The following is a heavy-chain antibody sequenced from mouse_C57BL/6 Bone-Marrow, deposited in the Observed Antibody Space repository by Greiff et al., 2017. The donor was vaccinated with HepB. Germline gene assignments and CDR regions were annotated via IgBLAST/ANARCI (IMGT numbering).Heavy chain of an antibody. Sequence: EVKLQESGPGLVKPSQSLSLTCSVTGYSITSGYYWNWIRQFPGNKLEWMGYISYDGSNNYNPSLKNRISITRDTSKNQFFLKLNSVTTEDTATYYCARVSYYDFYWGQGTTLTVSS. CDR2: ISYDGSN. CDR3: ARVSYYDFY. D-gene: IGHD2-4*01. V-gene: IGHV3-6*01. CDR1: GYSITSGYY. J-gene: IGHJ2*01.